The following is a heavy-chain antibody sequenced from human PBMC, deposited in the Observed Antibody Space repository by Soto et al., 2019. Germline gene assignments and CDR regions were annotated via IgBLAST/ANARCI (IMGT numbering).Heavy chain of an antibody. CDR1: GGAFGSYA. D-gene: IGHD5-12*01. CDR2: IVPMFDTT. V-gene: IGHV1-69*01. Sequence: QVQLVQSGTEVKKPGSSVKVSCKASGGAFGSYAINWVRQAPGLGLEWMGGIVPMFDTTNYAQRFQGRVTVTADESTSTVYLELTRLRSEDTGMYYCTRHRGYSSGYWGQDFWGQGTLVTVSS. CDR3: TRHRGYSSGYWGQDF. J-gene: IGHJ4*02.